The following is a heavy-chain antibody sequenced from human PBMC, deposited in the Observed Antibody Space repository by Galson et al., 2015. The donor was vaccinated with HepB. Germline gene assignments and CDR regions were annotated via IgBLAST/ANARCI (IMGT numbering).Heavy chain of an antibody. J-gene: IGHJ4*02. CDR3: ARDRVRTGVNFDY. V-gene: IGHV3-21*04. CDR2: ISSGSDYI. CDR1: GFTFSTYT. D-gene: IGHD1-14*01. Sequence: SLRLSCAASGFTFSTYTMNWVRQAPGKGLEWVSSISSGSDYIYYADSVRGRFTISRDNAKNSLYLQMNSLRAEDTAVYYCARDRVRTGVNFDYWGQGTLVTVSS.